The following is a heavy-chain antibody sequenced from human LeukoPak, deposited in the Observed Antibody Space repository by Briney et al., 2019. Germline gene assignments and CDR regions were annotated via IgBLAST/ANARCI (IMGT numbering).Heavy chain of an antibody. CDR3: ARADYGAGSYRLRFDP. CDR1: GGSISSYY. V-gene: IGHV4-4*07. J-gene: IGHJ5*02. Sequence: SETLSLTCTVSGGSISSYYWSWIRQPAGKGLEWIGRIYTSGSTNYNPSLKSRVTMSVDTSKNQFSLKLSSVTAADTAVYYCARADYGAGSYRLRFDPWGQGTLVTVSP. CDR2: IYTSGST. D-gene: IGHD3-10*01.